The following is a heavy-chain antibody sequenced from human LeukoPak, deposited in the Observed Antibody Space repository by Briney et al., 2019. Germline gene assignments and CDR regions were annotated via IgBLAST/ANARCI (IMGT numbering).Heavy chain of an antibody. CDR1: GGSISSSSYY. V-gene: IGHV4-39*01. D-gene: IGHD3-9*01. CDR3: ARGPHHYDILTGYYGNWFDP. Sequence: SETLSLTCTVSGGSISSSSYYWGWIRQPPGKGLEWIGSIYYSGSTYYNPSLKSRVTISVDTSKNQFSLKLSSVTAADTAVYYCARGPHHYDILTGYYGNWFDPWGQGTLVTVSS. CDR2: IYYSGST. J-gene: IGHJ5*02.